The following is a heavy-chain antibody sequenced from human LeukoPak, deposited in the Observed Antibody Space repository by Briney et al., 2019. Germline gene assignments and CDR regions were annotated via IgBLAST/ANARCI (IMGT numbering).Heavy chain of an antibody. CDR1: GFTFSSYA. CDR3: ASGLSSSWILLDY. Sequence: PGGSLRLSCAASGFTFSSYAMSWVRQAPGKGLEWVSAISGSGGSTYYADSVKGRFTISRDNSKNTLYLQMNSLRAEDTAVYYCASGLSSSWILLDYWGQGTLVTVSS. V-gene: IGHV3-23*01. J-gene: IGHJ4*02. CDR2: ISGSGGST. D-gene: IGHD6-13*01.